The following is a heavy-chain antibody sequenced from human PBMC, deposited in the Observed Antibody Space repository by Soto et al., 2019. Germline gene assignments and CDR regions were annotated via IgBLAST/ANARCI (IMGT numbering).Heavy chain of an antibody. Sequence: SGPTLVNATRTVRLTCTFSGFSLSTSGMCVSWIRQPPGKALEWLARIDWDDDKYYSTSLKTRLTISKDTSKNQVVLTMTNMDPVDTATYYCARIVLSSDYYGMDVWGQGTTVTVSS. D-gene: IGHD6-6*01. CDR1: GFSLSTSGMC. J-gene: IGHJ6*02. V-gene: IGHV2-70*11. CDR3: ARIVLSSDYYGMDV. CDR2: IDWDDDK.